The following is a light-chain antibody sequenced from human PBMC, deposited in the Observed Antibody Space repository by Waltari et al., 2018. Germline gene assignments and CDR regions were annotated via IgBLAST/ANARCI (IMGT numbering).Light chain of an antibody. CDR3: LQYSSSPYT. Sequence: DIQMTQSTSSMSASVGDTVTITCRASQTISTWLDWYQQKPGKAPKLLIYKASSLQSGVPSRFSASGSGTEFTLTINSLQPEDFATYFCLQYSSSPYTFGQGTKVEIK. J-gene: IGKJ2*01. CDR2: KAS. V-gene: IGKV1-12*01. CDR1: QTISTW.